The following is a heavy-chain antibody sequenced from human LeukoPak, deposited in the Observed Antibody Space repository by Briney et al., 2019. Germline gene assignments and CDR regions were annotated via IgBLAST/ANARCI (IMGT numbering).Heavy chain of an antibody. CDR1: GGSTSSGGYY. J-gene: IGHJ4*02. CDR2: IYYSGTT. Sequence: SETLSLTCIVSGGSTSSGGYYWSWIRQHPGKGLEWIGYIYYSGTTYYNPSLQSRITISVDTSKNQFSLKLSSVTAADTAVYYCASVLYPHRVIDYCGQGALVTVSS. V-gene: IGHV4-31*03. D-gene: IGHD1-14*01. CDR3: ASVLYPHRVIDY.